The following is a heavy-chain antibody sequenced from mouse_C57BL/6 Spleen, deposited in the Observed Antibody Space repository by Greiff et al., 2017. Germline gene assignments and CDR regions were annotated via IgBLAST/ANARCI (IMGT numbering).Heavy chain of an antibody. Sequence: EVMLVESGGGLVKPGGSLKLSCAASGFTFSSYAMSWVRQTPEKRLEWVATISDGGSYTYYPDNVKGRFTISRDNAKHNLYLQMSHLKSEDTAMYYWARAGTGYSNPFDYWGQGATLTVSS. CDR3: ARAGTGYSNPFDY. J-gene: IGHJ2*01. CDR2: ISDGGSYT. CDR1: GFTFSSYA. V-gene: IGHV5-4*03. D-gene: IGHD2-5*01.